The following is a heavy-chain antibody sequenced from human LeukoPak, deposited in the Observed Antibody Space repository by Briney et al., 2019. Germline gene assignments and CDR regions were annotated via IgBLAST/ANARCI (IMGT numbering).Heavy chain of an antibody. D-gene: IGHD6-19*01. CDR2: MYTSGNT. J-gene: IGHJ4*02. CDR3: AREPVTGTSNFFDS. CDR1: GGSISTYY. V-gene: IGHV4-4*07. Sequence: PSETLSLTCTVSGGSISTYYWSWIRQPAGKGLEWIGRMYTSGNTNYNPSLKSRVTMSVDTFKKQFSLRLSSVTAADTAVYYCAREPVTGTSNFFDSWGQGTLVTVSS.